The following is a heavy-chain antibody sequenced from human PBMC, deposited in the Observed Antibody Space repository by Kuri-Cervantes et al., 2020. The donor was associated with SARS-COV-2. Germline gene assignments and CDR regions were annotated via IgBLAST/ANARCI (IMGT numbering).Heavy chain of an antibody. J-gene: IGHJ6*02. CDR3: ARAKWNYYDSSGYYYPNYYYYGMDV. CDR1: GFTFSSYE. CDR2: ISSSGSTI. D-gene: IGHD3-22*01. Sequence: GESLKISCAASGFTFSSYEMNWVRQAPGKGLEWVSYISSSGSTIYYADSVKGRFTISRDNAKNSLYLQMNSLRAEDTAVYYCARAKWNYYDSSGYYYPNYYYYGMDVWGQGTTVTVSS. V-gene: IGHV3-48*03.